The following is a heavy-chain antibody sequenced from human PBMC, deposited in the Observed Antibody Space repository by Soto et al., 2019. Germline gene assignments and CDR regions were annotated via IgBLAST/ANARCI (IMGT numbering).Heavy chain of an antibody. CDR2: IFLEHGWT. CDR1: GFNLNIYA. Sequence: PGGSLRLSCASSGFNLNIYAMHWVRLVPGKGLEWVSGIFLEHGWTGYADSVRGRFTISRDSAKDSLYLQMNSLRPEDTALYYCTRDVRPGGADVWGPGATVTVS. CDR3: TRDVRPGGADV. J-gene: IGHJ6*02. V-gene: IGHV3-9*01. D-gene: IGHD4-17*01.